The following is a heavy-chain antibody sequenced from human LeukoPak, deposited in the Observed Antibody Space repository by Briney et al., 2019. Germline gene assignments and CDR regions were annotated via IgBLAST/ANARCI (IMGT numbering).Heavy chain of an antibody. V-gene: IGHV1-8*03. CDR1: GYTFTSYD. J-gene: IGHJ6*03. CDR2: MNPNSGNT. D-gene: IGHD3-3*01. CDR3: ARGRRRGYDFWSGYYTDINYYYMDV. Sequence: ASVKVSCKASGYTFTSYDINWVRQATGQGLEWMGWMNPNSGNTGYAQKFQGRVTITRNTSISTAYMELSSLRSEDTAVYYCARGRRRGYDFWSGYYTDINYYYMDVWGKGTTVTVSS.